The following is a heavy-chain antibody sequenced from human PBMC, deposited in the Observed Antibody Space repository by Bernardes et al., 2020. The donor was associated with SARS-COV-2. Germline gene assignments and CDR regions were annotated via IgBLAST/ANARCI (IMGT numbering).Heavy chain of an antibody. CDR1: GGSIGSRSYY. CDR2: IYYSGNT. Sequence: SETLSLTCTVSGGSIGSRSYYWGWIRQPPGKGLEWIGNIYYSGNTYYNPSLKSRVTISADTSKNQFSLRVSSVTAADTAVYYCATLDYGDPRYSWFDPWGQGALVVVSA. V-gene: IGHV4-39*01. CDR3: ATLDYGDPRYSWFDP. J-gene: IGHJ5*02. D-gene: IGHD4-17*01.